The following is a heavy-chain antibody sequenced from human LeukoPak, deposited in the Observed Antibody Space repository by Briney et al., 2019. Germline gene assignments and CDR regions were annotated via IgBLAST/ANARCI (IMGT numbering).Heavy chain of an antibody. CDR3: AKEGGVWGVYDSFDI. D-gene: IGHD3-10*01. V-gene: IGHV3-23*01. Sequence: GGSPRLSCVASGFRFSGYSMSWVRQSPGKGLEWVSHIHDDGGSTIYADSVKGRFTISRDNSKNTLYLQMNSLRGEDTAMYYCAKEGGVWGVYDSFDIWGQGTFLTVSS. J-gene: IGHJ3*02. CDR1: GFRFSGYS. CDR2: IHDDGGST.